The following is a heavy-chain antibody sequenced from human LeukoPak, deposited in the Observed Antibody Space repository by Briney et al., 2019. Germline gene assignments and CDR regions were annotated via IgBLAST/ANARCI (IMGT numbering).Heavy chain of an antibody. CDR1: GGSISSYY. D-gene: IGHD3-10*01. Sequence: PSETLSLTCTVSGGSISSYYWSWIRQPPGKGLEWIGYIYYSGSTNYNPSLKSRVTISVDTSKNQFSLKLSSVTAADTAVYYCATRVHYYGSGSRMGFDYWGQGTLVIVSS. V-gene: IGHV4-59*01. CDR2: IYYSGST. CDR3: ATRVHYYGSGSRMGFDY. J-gene: IGHJ4*02.